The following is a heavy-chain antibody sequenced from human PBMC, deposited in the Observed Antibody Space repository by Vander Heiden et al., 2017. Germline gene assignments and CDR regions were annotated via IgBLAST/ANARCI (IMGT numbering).Heavy chain of an antibody. CDR3: ARDHSIYYYDSSGPF. V-gene: IGHV3-7*01. J-gene: IGHJ3*01. CDR2: IKQEGSGK. Sequence: EVQLVESGGGLVQPGGSLRLSCAASGFTFSSYWMSWVRQAPGKGLEWVANIKQEGSGKYYVDSVKGRFTISRDNAKNSLYLQMNSLRAEDTAVYYCARDHSIYYYDSSGPFWGQGTMVTVSS. CDR1: GFTFSSYW. D-gene: IGHD3-22*01.